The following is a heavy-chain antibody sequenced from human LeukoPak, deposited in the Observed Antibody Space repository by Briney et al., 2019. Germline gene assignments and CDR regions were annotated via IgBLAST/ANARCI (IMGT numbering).Heavy chain of an antibody. CDR2: IHTSGTT. V-gene: IGHV4-4*07. J-gene: IGHJ4*02. CDR3: ARDPAGHGGYFDY. Sequence: SETLSLSCTVSGGSISGYFCTWLRQSAGAGLECIGRIHTSGTTYYNPSLRSRVSISVDTSNNKFSLRLRSVTAADTAVYYCARDPAGHGGYFDYWSQGALVTVSS. D-gene: IGHD3-10*01. CDR1: GGSISGYF.